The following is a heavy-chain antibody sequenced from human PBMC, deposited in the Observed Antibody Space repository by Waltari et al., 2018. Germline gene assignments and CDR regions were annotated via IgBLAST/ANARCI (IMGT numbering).Heavy chain of an antibody. D-gene: IGHD6-19*01. CDR3: AKGTYSSGWYLDY. J-gene: IGHJ4*02. Sequence: EVQLLASGGGLVQPGGSLRLSCAASGFIFSSYAMTWVRQAPGKGLEWVSIVYSGGSDTYYSDSLKGRFTISRDKSKNTLYLQMSSLRPEDTALYYCAKGTYSSGWYLDYRGQGTLVTVSP. V-gene: IGHV3-23*03. CDR2: VYSGGSDT. CDR1: GFIFSSYA.